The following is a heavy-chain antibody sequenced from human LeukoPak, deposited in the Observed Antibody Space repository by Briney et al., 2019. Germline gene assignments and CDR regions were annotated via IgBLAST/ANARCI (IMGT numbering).Heavy chain of an antibody. CDR3: ARGIANYYGSSGYSVY. CDR2: INPNSGVT. D-gene: IGHD3-22*01. V-gene: IGHV1-2*02. CDR1: GYTFTDYY. Sequence: ASVKVSCKASGYTFTDYYMHWVRQAPGQGLEWMGWINPNSGVTNYAQRFQGRVTMTWDTSISTAYMELSRLTSDDTAMYYCARGIANYYGSSGYSVYWGQGTQVTVSS. J-gene: IGHJ4*02.